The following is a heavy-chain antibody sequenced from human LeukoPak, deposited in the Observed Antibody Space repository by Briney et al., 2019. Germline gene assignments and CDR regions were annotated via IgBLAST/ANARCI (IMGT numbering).Heavy chain of an antibody. D-gene: IGHD6-6*01. V-gene: IGHV1-69*06. CDR3: ARDPRINTAVFAGSISARPRDYYTGMDV. CDR2: IITIFGTA. CDR1: GYTFTSYG. J-gene: IGHJ6*02. Sequence: SVKVSCKASGYTFTSYGISWVRQVPGQGLEWMGRIITIFGTANYAQKFQGRVTITADKSTSTAYMELSSLTSEDTAVYFCARDPRINTAVFAGSISARPRDYYTGMDVWGQGTTVSVSS.